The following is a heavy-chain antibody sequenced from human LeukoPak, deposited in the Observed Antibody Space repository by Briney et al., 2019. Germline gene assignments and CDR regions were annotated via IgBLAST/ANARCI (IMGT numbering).Heavy chain of an antibody. V-gene: IGHV4-30-4*08. CDR2: IYYSGST. CDR1: GGSISSGDYY. J-gene: IGHJ3*01. Sequence: SETLSLTCTVSGGSISSGDYYWRWIRQPPGKGLEWIGYIYYSGSTYYNPSLKSRVTISVDTSKNQFSLKLSSVTAADTAVYYCARRYRLGRGGDALDLWGQGTMVTVSS. CDR3: ARRYRLGRGGDALDL. D-gene: IGHD3-16*02.